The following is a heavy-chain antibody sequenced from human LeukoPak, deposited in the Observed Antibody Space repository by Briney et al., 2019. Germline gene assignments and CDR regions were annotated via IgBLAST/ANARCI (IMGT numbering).Heavy chain of an antibody. J-gene: IGHJ6*03. V-gene: IGHV4-4*02. CDR1: GGSIISSNW. CDR3: VSRGPFYFYLDV. CDR2: IYHSGST. Sequence: MPSGTLSLTCGVSGGSIISSNWWTWVRQSPGKGLEWIGEIYHSGSTNYNPSLKSRVTISVDKSKNHFSLQLSSVTAADTAVYYCVSRGPFYFYLDVWGKGTAVTISS. D-gene: IGHD2/OR15-2a*01.